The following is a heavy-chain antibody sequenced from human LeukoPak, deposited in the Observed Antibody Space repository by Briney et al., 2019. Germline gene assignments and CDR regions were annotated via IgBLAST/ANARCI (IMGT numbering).Heavy chain of an antibody. CDR3: ARDRGIVVTSYAFDI. CDR1: GFIFWNYA. CDR2: ISGSGDNT. J-gene: IGHJ3*02. D-gene: IGHD5-12*01. Sequence: GGSLRLSCAASGFIFWNYAMSWVRQAPGRGLEWVSAISGSGDNTYYAGSVEGRFTISRDNSKNTVYLQMNSLRAEDTAVYYCARDRGIVVTSYAFDIWGHGTMVTVSS. V-gene: IGHV3-23*01.